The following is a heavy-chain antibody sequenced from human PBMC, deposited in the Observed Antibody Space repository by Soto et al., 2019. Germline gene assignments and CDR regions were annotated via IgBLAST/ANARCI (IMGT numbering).Heavy chain of an antibody. D-gene: IGHD3-3*01. V-gene: IGHV1-18*01. CDR3: ARDRAIFGVVNNWFDP. J-gene: IGHJ5*02. CDR1: GYTFTSYG. CDR2: ISAYNGNT. Sequence: ASVKVSCKASGYTFTSYGISWVRQAPGQGLEWMGWISAYNGNTNYAQKLQGRVTMTTDTSTSTAYMELRSLRSDDTAVYYCARDRAIFGVVNNWFDPWGQGTLVTVSS.